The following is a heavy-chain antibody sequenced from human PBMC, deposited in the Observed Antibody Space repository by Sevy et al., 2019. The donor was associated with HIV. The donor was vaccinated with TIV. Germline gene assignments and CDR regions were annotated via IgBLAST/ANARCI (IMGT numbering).Heavy chain of an antibody. CDR3: ARTGISISGLTGAMDV. V-gene: IGHV3-48*03. Sequence: GGSLRLSCAASGFSFTSYEINWVRQAPGKGLEWVSYISSRGTTIYYADSVKGRFTISRDNAKNSLFLQMNSLRADDTAVYYCARTGISISGLTGAMDVCGQGTTVTVSS. J-gene: IGHJ6*02. CDR2: ISSRGTTI. D-gene: IGHD2-15*01. CDR1: GFSFTSYE.